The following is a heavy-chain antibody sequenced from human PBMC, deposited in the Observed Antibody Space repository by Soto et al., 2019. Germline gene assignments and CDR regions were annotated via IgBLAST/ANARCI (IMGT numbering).Heavy chain of an antibody. V-gene: IGHV3-30*04. CDR1: GFRFSGFA. Sequence: QVQLVESGGGVVQPGASLRLSCAASGFRFSGFAMHWVRQAPGKGLEWVAVTSSDASENFYVDSVKGRFSISRYDSHNTVFLQMNGLRHEDTGIYYCARDLGGYVHLWDKSNYWGQGTLVNVSS. CDR3: ARDLGGYVHLWDKSNY. J-gene: IGHJ4*02. D-gene: IGHD5-12*01. CDR2: TSSDASEN.